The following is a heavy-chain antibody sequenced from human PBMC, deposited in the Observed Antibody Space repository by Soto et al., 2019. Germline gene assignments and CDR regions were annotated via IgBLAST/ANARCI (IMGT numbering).Heavy chain of an antibody. CDR1: GGSISASSYY. Sequence: SETLSLTCTVSGGSISASSYYWGWIRQPPGKGLEWIGSMDYSGSTYYNPSLKSRVTMSVDTSKNHFSLKLSSVSAADTSMYYCARVYGSGSYYFDYWGQGTLVTVSS. V-gene: IGHV4-39*02. CDR2: MDYSGST. D-gene: IGHD3-10*01. J-gene: IGHJ4*02. CDR3: ARVYGSGSYYFDY.